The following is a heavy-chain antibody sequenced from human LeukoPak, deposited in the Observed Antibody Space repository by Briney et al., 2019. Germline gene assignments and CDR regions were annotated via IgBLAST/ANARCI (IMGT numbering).Heavy chain of an antibody. V-gene: IGHV3-7*01. J-gene: IGHJ5*02. D-gene: IGHD2-15*01. Sequence: GGSLRLSCEGSAFIFSGHWMNWVRQTPGKGLEWVASIKEDGSERQYVDSVKGRFTISRDNAKNSLYLQMNSLRVEDTAVYYCASWGPAAYCSNGSCSWGQGTLVTVSS. CDR3: ASWGPAAYCSNGSCS. CDR2: IKEDGSER. CDR1: AFIFSGHW.